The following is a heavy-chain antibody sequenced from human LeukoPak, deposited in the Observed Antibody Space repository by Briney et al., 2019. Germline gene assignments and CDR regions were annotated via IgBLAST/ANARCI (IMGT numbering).Heavy chain of an antibody. Sequence: GGSLRLSCAASGFTFSDHYMDWVRQAPGKGLEWVSAISDSGVSTYYADSVKGRFTISRDNSKNTLYLQMNSLRAEDTAVYYCAKKVYSYGSEVFDYWGQGTLVTVSS. CDR3: AKKVYSYGSEVFDY. CDR2: ISDSGVST. CDR1: GFTFSDHY. J-gene: IGHJ4*02. D-gene: IGHD5-18*01. V-gene: IGHV3-23*01.